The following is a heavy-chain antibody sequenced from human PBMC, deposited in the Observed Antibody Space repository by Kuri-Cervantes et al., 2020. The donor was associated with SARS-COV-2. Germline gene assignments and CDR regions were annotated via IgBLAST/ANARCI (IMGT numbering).Heavy chain of an antibody. CDR1: GYSISSGYY. Sequence: LRLSCTVSGYSISSGYYWGWIRQPPGKGLEWIGYIYYSGSTYYNPSLKSRVTISVDTSKNQFSLKLSSVTAADTAVYYCARNQVGGYYYYYMDDWGKGTTVTVSS. CDR3: ARNQVGGYYYYYMDD. V-gene: IGHV4-30-4*08. CDR2: IYYSGST. D-gene: IGHD1-26*01. J-gene: IGHJ6*03.